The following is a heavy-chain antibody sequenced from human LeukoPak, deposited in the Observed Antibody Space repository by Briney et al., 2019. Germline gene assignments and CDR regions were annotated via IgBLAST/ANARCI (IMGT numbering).Heavy chain of an antibody. D-gene: IGHD1-26*01. V-gene: IGHV1-24*01. CDR1: GYTLTELS. J-gene: IGHJ6*02. Sequence: ASVKVSCKVSGYTLTELSMHWVRQAPGKGLERMGGFDPEDGETIYAQKFQGRVTMTEDTSTDTAYMELSSLRSEDTAVYYCVTDLPKELVGAPPRVYYYYGMDVWGQGTTVTVSS. CDR2: FDPEDGET. CDR3: VTDLPKELVGAPPRVYYYYGMDV.